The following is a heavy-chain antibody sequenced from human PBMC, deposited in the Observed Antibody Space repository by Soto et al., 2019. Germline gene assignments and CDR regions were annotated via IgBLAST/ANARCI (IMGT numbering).Heavy chain of an antibody. CDR1: GYSFTSYW. CDR3: ALSPTIFGVVRYYYGMDV. CDR2: ISPGYSDT. Sequence: GESLKISCKGSGYSFTSYWIGWVRQMPGKGLEWRGIISPGYSDTRYSPSFQGQVTISADKSISTAYLPWSSLKASDTAMYYCALSPTIFGVVRYYYGMDVWGQGTTVTVSS. V-gene: IGHV5-51*01. D-gene: IGHD3-3*01. J-gene: IGHJ6*02.